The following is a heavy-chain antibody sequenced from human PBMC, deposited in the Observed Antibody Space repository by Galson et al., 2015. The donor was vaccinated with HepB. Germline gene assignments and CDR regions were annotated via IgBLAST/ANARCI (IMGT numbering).Heavy chain of an antibody. CDR1: GGTFSSYA. J-gene: IGHJ6*02. CDR3: ASCRHQNWFYYYGMDV. V-gene: IGHV1-69*06. Sequence: SVKVSCKASGGTFSSYAISWVRQAPGQGLEWMGGIIPIFGTANYAQKFQGRVTITADRSTSTAYMELSSLRSEDTAVYYCASCRHQNWFYYYGMDVWGQGTTVTVSS. CDR2: IIPIFGTA. D-gene: IGHD3-10*01.